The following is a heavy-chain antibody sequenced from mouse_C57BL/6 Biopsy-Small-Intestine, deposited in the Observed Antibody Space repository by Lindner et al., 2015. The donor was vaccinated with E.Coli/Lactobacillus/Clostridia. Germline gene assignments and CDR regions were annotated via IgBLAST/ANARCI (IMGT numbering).Heavy chain of an antibody. Sequence: VQLQESGGGLVKPGGSRKLSCATSGFIFSDFGMHWVRQAPEKGLEWIAYITGDSSSIYYAGTVKGRFTISRDNAKNTLFLQTTSLRSEDTAMYYCARRPSDVYVMDYWGQGTSVTVSS. V-gene: IGHV5-17*01. J-gene: IGHJ4*01. CDR3: ARRPSDVYVMDY. CDR2: ITGDSSSI. D-gene: IGHD2-3*01. CDR1: GFIFSDFG.